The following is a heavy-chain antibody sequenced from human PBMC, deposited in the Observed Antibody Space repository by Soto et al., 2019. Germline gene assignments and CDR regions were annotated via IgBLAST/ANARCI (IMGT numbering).Heavy chain of an antibody. CDR3: SKRRPYSSSWYEDY. V-gene: IGHV3-23*01. CDR1: GFTFSSYA. Sequence: EVQQLESGGGLVQPGGSLRLSCAASGFTFSSYAMSWVRQAPGKGLEWVSAISGSGGSTYYADSVKGRFTISRDNSKNTLYLQINSLRAEDTSVYYCSKRRPYSSSWYEDYWGQGTLVTVSS. D-gene: IGHD6-13*01. J-gene: IGHJ4*02. CDR2: ISGSGGST.